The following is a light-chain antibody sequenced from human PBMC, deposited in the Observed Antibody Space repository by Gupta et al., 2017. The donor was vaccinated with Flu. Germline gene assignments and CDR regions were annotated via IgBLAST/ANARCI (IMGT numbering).Light chain of an antibody. CDR2: AAS. V-gene: IGKV1-16*02. CDR1: QDISNY. J-gene: IGKJ1*01. CDR3: QQEISYPQT. Sequence: DIQMTQSPSSLSASVGDRVTITCRASQDISNYLAWFQQKPGKAPKSLIYAASNLESGVPSKFSGSGSGTDFTLTISSRQPEDFATYYCQQEISYPQTFGQGTKVEIK.